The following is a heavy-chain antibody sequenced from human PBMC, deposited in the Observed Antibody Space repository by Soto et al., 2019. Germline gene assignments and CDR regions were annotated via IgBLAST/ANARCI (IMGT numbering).Heavy chain of an antibody. CDR1: GFTFSDYR. CDR2: ISDSGSYI. CDR3: ARDSGYDYTGYSDF. Sequence: ESGGGLVKPGGSLRLSCVTSGFTFSDYRMNWVRQTPGKGLEWVSSISDSGSYINYADSVKGRFAISRDNTNHALYLQMSNLRAEDTAFYYCARDSGYDYTGYSDFWGQGTRVTVSP. J-gene: IGHJ4*02. V-gene: IGHV3-21*06. D-gene: IGHD5-12*01.